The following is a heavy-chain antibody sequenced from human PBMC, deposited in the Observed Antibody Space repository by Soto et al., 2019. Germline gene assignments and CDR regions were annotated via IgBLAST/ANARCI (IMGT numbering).Heavy chain of an antibody. V-gene: IGHV4-31*03. J-gene: IGHJ4*02. CDR1: GGSISSGGYY. Sequence: PSETLSLTCTVSGGSISSGGYYWSWIRQHPGKGLEWIGYIYYSGSTYYNPSLKSRVTIPVDTSKNQFSLKLSSVTAADTAVYYCASLSAGYYYDSSGYYFDYWGQGTLVTVSS. CDR2: IYYSGST. CDR3: ASLSAGYYYDSSGYYFDY. D-gene: IGHD3-22*01.